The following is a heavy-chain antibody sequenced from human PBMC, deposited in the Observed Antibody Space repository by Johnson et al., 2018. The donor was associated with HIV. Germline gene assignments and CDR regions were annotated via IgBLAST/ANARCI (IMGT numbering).Heavy chain of an antibody. Sequence: MQLVESGGGLVQPGGSLRLSCAASGFTFSDHYMDWVRQAPGKGLEWVGRTRNKANSYTTEYAASVKGRFTISRDDSKNTLFLQMISLRAEDMAVYYCARAGLTYTLDAFDIWGQGTLVTVSS. J-gene: IGHJ3*02. V-gene: IGHV3-72*01. D-gene: IGHD3-16*01. CDR3: ARAGLTYTLDAFDI. CDR2: TRNKANSYTT. CDR1: GFTFSDHY.